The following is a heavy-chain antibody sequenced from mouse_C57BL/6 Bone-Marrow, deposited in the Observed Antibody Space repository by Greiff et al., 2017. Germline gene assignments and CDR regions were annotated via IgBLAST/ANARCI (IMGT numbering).Heavy chain of an antibody. CDR1: GYTFTSYW. V-gene: IGHV1-69*01. J-gene: IGHJ3*01. CDR2: IDPSDSYT. Sequence: QVQLQQPGAELVMPGASVKLSCKASGYTFTSYWMHWVKQRPGQGLEWIGEIDPSDSYTNYNQKFKGKSTLTVDKSSSTAYMQLSSLTSEDSAVYYCARLGGLPFAYWGQGTLVTVSA. CDR3: ARLGGLPFAY. D-gene: IGHD2-4*01.